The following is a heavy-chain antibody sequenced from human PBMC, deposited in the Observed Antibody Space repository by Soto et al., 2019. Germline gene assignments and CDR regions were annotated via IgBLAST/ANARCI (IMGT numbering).Heavy chain of an antibody. CDR2: IDPRDSYV. J-gene: IGHJ5*02. Sequence: GESLKISCTGFGYTFTTFWISWVRQMPGKGLEWMGSIDPRDSYVNYSPSFQGHVTISLDKSISTAYLQWGSLKASDTAMYYCARLFCSTTPRDRWFDPWCQGTLVNVSS. D-gene: IGHD2-2*01. CDR1: GYTFTTFW. V-gene: IGHV5-10-1*01. CDR3: ARLFCSTTPRDRWFDP.